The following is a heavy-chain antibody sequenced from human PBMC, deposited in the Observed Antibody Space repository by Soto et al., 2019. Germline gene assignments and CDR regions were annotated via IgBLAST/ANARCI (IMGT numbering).Heavy chain of an antibody. Sequence: GGSLRLSCKASGFDFSTYSMNWVRQAPGKGLEWIAYVSMDSDTIHYAVSVKGRFTISRDDPENSLYLQMNSLRDEDTATYYCARLYYDYVWGQGTTVTVSS. CDR2: VSMDSDTI. J-gene: IGHJ6*02. CDR1: GFDFSTYS. V-gene: IGHV3-48*02. D-gene: IGHD3-3*01. CDR3: ARLYYDYV.